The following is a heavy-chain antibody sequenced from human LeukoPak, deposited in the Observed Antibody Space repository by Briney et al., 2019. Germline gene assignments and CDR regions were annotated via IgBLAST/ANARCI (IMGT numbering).Heavy chain of an antibody. CDR3: AKRWQGNSRALDY. CDR2: ISGSGGTT. J-gene: IGHJ4*02. V-gene: IGHV3-23*01. CDR1: GFTFSDYA. D-gene: IGHD4-23*01. Sequence: GGSLRLSCAASGFTFSDYAITWVRQAPGKGLEWVSAISGSGGTTYYADSVKGRFTISRDNSKNTLYLQMNSLRAEDTTIYFCAKRWQGNSRALDYWGQGTLVTVSS.